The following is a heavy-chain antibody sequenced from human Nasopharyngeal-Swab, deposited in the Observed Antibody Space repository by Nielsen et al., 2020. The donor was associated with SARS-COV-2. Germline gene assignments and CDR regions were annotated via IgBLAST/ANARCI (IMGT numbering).Heavy chain of an antibody. CDR1: GFTFSSYG. CDR3: ARDLAAAGTGGLDY. CDR2: IWYDGSNK. V-gene: IGHV3-33*01. J-gene: IGHJ4*02. D-gene: IGHD6-13*01. Sequence: GESLKISCAASGFTFSSYGMHWVRQAPGKGLEWVAVIWYDGSNKYYADSVKGRFTISRDNSKNTLYLQMNSLRAEDTAVYYCARDLAAAGTGGLDYWGQGTLVTVSS.